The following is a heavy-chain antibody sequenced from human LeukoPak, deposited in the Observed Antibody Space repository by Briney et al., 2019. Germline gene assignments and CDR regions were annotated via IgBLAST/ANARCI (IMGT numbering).Heavy chain of an antibody. CDR3: ARIRDYSMILDY. J-gene: IGHJ4*02. D-gene: IGHD3/OR15-3a*01. CDR2: IDCDDDK. CDR1: GFSLSTSGMC. V-gene: IGHV2-70*11. Sequence: SGPTLVNPTQTLTLTCTFSGFSLSTSGMCVSWIRQPPGKALEWLARIDCDDDKYYSTSLKTRLTISKDTSKNQVVLTMTNLDPVDTATYYCARIRDYSMILDYWGQGTLVTVSS.